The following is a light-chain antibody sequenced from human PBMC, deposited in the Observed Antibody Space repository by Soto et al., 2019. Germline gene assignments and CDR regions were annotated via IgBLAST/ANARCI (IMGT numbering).Light chain of an antibody. V-gene: IGKV3-20*01. Sequence: EIVLTQSPGTLSLSPGERATLSCRASQSVSRNFLAWYQQKLGQAPRLLMYEASTRATGIPDRFSGSGSGADFTLTISRLEPEDFALYYCQQYGTLSRTFGQGTKVEIK. CDR3: QQYGTLSRT. CDR2: EAS. CDR1: QSVSRNF. J-gene: IGKJ1*01.